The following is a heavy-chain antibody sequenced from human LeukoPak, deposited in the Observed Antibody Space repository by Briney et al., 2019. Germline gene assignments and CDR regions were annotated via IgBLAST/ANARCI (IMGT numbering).Heavy chain of an antibody. V-gene: IGHV4-4*07. CDR1: GGSISSYY. D-gene: IGHD6-13*01. J-gene: IGHJ6*03. Sequence: SETLSLTCTVSGGSISSYYWSWIRQPAGKGLEWIGRIYTSGSTNYNPSLKSRVTISVDKSKNQFSLKLSSVTAADTAVYYCARPSVVGAAANYYYYMDVWGKGTTVTVSS. CDR2: IYTSGST. CDR3: ARPSVVGAAANYYYYMDV.